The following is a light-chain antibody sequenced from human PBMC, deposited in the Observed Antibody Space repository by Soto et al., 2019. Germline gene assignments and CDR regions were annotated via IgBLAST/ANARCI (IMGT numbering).Light chain of an antibody. Sequence: DIQMTQSPSSLSASLGDRVTITCQASQAISKYLHWYHQRPGKAPILVIYYASNLEAGAPSRFSGGGSGTSFTLTISSLQPEDIGTYFFQQYNNLPYTFGQGTKLDIK. V-gene: IGKV1-33*01. CDR3: QQYNNLPYT. CDR1: QAISKY. CDR2: YAS. J-gene: IGKJ2*01.